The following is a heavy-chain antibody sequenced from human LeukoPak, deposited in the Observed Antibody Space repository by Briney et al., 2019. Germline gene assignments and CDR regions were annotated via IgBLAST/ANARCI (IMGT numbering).Heavy chain of an antibody. V-gene: IGHV1-2*02. D-gene: IGHD3-10*01. CDR1: GYTFTGYY. Sequence: ASVKVSCKASGYTFTGYYMHWVRQAPGQGLEWMGWINPNSGGTSYAQKFQGRVTMTRDTSISTAYMELSRLRSDDTAVYYCARVDGSGSYFDYWGQGTLVTVSS. CDR3: ARVDGSGSYFDY. J-gene: IGHJ4*02. CDR2: INPNSGGT.